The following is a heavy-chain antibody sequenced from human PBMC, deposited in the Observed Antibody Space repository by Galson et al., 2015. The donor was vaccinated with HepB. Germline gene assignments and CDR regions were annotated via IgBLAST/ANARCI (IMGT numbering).Heavy chain of an antibody. D-gene: IGHD4-11*01. Sequence: PALVKPTQTLTLTCSFSGFSISTHGMCVAWIRQAPGKALEWLARVDWDNDKYYSTSLKTRLSISKDSSKNQVVLTMTNMNPVDTGTYYCARSVPYGNGAGGMDVWGQGTTVTVSS. J-gene: IGHJ6*02. CDR3: ARSVPYGNGAGGMDV. V-gene: IGHV2-70*11. CDR1: GFSISTHGMC. CDR2: VDWDNDK.